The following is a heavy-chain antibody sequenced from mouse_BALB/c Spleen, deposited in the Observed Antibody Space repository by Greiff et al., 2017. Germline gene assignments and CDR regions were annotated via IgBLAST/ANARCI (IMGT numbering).Heavy chain of an antibody. J-gene: IGHJ4*01. CDR3: ARPYDYDGYYAMDY. D-gene: IGHD2-4*01. V-gene: IGHV7-3*02. CDR2: IRNKANGYTT. CDR1: GFTFTDYY. Sequence: EVMLVESGGGLVQPGGSLRLSCATSGFTFTDYYMSWVRQPPGKALEWLGFIRNKANGYTTEYSASVKGRFTISRDNSQSILYLQMNTLRAEDSATYYCARPYDYDGYYAMDYWGQGTSVTVSS.